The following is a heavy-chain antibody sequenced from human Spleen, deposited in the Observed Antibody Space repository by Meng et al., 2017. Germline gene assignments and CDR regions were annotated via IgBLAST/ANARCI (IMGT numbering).Heavy chain of an antibody. V-gene: IGHV3-7*01. Sequence: GGSLRLSCAASGFTFSSYWMSWVRQAPGKGLEWVANIKQDGSEKYYVDSVKGRFTISRDNAKNSLYLQMNSLRAEDTAVYYCARESLNPMTVVVTPPGYWGQGTLVTVSS. CDR2: IKQDGSEK. CDR3: ARESLNPMTVVVTPPGY. CDR1: GFTFSSYW. D-gene: IGHD3-22*01. J-gene: IGHJ4*02.